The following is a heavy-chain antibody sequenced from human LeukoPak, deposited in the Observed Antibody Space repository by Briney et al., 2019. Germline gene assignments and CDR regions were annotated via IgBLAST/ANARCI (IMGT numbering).Heavy chain of an antibody. V-gene: IGHV1-46*01. D-gene: IGHD4-17*01. CDR2: IDPSGGST. J-gene: IGHJ4*02. Sequence: ASVKVSCKASGYTFTSYYMHWVRQAPGQGLEWMGVIDPSGGSTSYAQKFQGRVTMTRDTSTSTVYMELSSLRSEDTAVYYCARGPHGDYTFDYWGQGTLVTVSS. CDR3: ARGPHGDYTFDY. CDR1: GYTFTSYY.